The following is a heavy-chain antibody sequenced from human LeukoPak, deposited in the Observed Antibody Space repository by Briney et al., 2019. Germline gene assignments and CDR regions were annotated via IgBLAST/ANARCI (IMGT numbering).Heavy chain of an antibody. J-gene: IGHJ3*02. CDR3: ARDYYDSSGYSTDAFDI. V-gene: IGHV3-30-3*01. Sequence: QTGRSLRLSCAASGFTFSSYAMHWVRQAPGKGLEWVAVISYDGSNKYYADSVKGRFTISRDNSKNTLYLQMNSLRAEDTAVYYCARDYYDSSGYSTDAFDIWGQGTMVTVSS. D-gene: IGHD3-22*01. CDR2: ISYDGSNK. CDR1: GFTFSSYA.